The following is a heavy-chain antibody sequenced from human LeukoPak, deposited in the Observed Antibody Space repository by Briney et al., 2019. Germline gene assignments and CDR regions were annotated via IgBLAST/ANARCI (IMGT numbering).Heavy chain of an antibody. J-gene: IGHJ4*02. V-gene: IGHV4-59*08. CDR3: ARRGVRNSFDY. CDR2: IYYSGST. D-gene: IGHD2-15*01. Sequence: SETLSLTFTVSGGSISSYYWNWIRQPPGKGLEWIGYIYYSGSTDYNPSLKSRVTISVDTSKNQFSLKLSSVTAADTAVYYCARRGVRNSFDYWGQGTLVTVSS. CDR1: GGSISSYY.